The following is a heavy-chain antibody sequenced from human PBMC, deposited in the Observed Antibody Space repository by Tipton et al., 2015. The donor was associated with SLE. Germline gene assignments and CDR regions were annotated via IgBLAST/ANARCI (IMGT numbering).Heavy chain of an antibody. CDR2: LYHIGST. V-gene: IGHV4-38-2*02. J-gene: IGHJ3*02. Sequence: TLSLTCTVSGYSISSGYYWGWIRQPPGKGLEWLGSLYHIGSTYYNPSLKSRVTISLDTSKRHFSLKPPSVTAADTAVYYCARHDGQWDAFDIWGQGTMVTVSS. D-gene: IGHD6-19*01. CDR1: GYSISSGYY. CDR3: ARHDGQWDAFDI.